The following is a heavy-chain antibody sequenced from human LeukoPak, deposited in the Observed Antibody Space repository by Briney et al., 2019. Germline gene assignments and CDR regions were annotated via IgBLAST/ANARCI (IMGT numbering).Heavy chain of an antibody. CDR2: IIGSVGST. CDR1: GFTFSSYA. Sequence: GGSLRLSCAASGFTFSSYAMSWVRQAPGKGLEWVAAIIGSVGSTYYADSVKGRFTISRDNSKNTPYLQMNSLRAEDTAVYYCAKDRKIRIVPAAPIVPLDYWGQGTLVTVCS. D-gene: IGHD2-2*01. J-gene: IGHJ4*02. V-gene: IGHV3-23*01. CDR3: AKDRKIRIVPAAPIVPLDY.